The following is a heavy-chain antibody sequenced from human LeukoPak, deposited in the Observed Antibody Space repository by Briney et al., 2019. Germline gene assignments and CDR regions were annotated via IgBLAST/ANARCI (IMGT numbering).Heavy chain of an antibody. CDR2: IIPILGIA. D-gene: IGHD1-1*01. CDR1: GGTFSSYA. CDR3: ARDSGWNDYYFDY. J-gene: IGHJ4*02. V-gene: IGHV1-69*04. Sequence: GASVKVSCKASGGTFSSYAISWVRQAPGQGLEWMGRIIPILGIANYAQKFQGRVTITADKSTSTAYMELSSLRAEDTAVYYCARDSGWNDYYFDYWGQGTLVTVSS.